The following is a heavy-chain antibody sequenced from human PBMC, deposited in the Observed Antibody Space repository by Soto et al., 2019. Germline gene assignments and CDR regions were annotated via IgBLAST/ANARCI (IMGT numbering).Heavy chain of an antibody. V-gene: IGHV4-61*01. CDR1: GASVRSGSYY. CDR2: IYDTGTT. Sequence: QVQLQESGPGLVKPSETLSLTCTVSGASVRSGSYYWSWVRQLPGRGLEWIGYIYDTGTTNYNPSLKIRVTMSVETSKKQFPLKLTSLPAADTAVYSCARMEDSGDYFDYWGQGTLVPVSS. J-gene: IGHJ4*02. CDR3: ARMEDSGDYFDY. D-gene: IGHD4-17*01.